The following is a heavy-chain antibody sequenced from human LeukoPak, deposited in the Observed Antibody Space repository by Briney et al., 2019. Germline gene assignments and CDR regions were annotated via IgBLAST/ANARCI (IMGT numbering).Heavy chain of an antibody. J-gene: IGHJ6*03. Sequence: PSETLSLTCTVSGGSISGTSYYWGWIRQPPGKGLEWIGSIYYSGSTYYNPSLKSRVTISVDTSKNQFSPKLSSVTAADTAVYYCARQYYYDSSGYYVFYYYYYMDVWGKGTTVTISS. CDR1: GGSISGTSYY. D-gene: IGHD3-22*01. V-gene: IGHV4-39*01. CDR2: IYYSGST. CDR3: ARQYYYDSSGYYVFYYYYYMDV.